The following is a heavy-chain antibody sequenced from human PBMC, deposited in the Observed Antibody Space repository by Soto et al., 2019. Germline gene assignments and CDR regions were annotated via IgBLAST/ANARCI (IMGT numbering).Heavy chain of an antibody. V-gene: IGHV3-30*18. CDR2: ISHDGGAT. CDR3: AKDWSSSGWYNCFDP. J-gene: IGHJ5*02. D-gene: IGHD2-2*01. Sequence: QVQLVESGGGVVQSGRSLRLSCAASGFTFSTSGMHWIRQAPGKGVEWVAMISHDGGATYYVDSVKGRFNISGDTYKNTMHLQMYSLRPEDTATYYCAKDWSSSGWYNCFDPWGQGTLLTV. CDR1: GFTFSTSG.